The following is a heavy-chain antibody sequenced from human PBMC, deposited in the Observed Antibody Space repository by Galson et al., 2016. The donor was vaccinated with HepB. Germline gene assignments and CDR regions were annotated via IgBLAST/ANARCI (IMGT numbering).Heavy chain of an antibody. CDR1: GFTFSSYG. J-gene: IGHJ5*02. V-gene: IGHV3-33*06. D-gene: IGHD3-10*01. CDR2: IWCDGSNK. Sequence: SLRLSCAASGFTFSSYGMHWVRQAPGKGLEWVAVIWCDGSNKYYADSVKGRFTISRDNSKNTLYLQMNSLRAEDTAIYYCAKHREYYYGSGNFNWFDPWGQGTLVTVSS. CDR3: AKHREYYYGSGNFNWFDP.